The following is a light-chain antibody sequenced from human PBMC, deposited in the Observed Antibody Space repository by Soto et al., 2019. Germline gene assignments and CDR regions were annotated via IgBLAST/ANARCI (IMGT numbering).Light chain of an antibody. CDR2: KAS. J-gene: IGKJ1*01. CDR3: QHYNSYSEA. CDR1: QTISSW. Sequence: IQMTQSPSTLSGSVGDRVTMTFRASQTISSWLAWYQQKPGKAPKLLIYKASTLKSGVPSRFSGSGSGTEFTLTISSLQPDDFATYYCQHYNSYSEAFGQGTKVDIK. V-gene: IGKV1-5*03.